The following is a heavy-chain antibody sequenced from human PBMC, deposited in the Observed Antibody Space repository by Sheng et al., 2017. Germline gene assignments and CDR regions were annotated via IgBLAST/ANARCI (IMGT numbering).Heavy chain of an antibody. D-gene: IGHD4-17*01. CDR1: GDSISSISYY. V-gene: IGHV4-39*07. CDR3: ARVAPMVTPDY. J-gene: IGHJ4*02. CDR2: IYYSGST. Sequence: QLQLQELGPGLVKPSETLSLTCTVSGDSISSISYYWGWIRQPPGKGLEWIGSIYYSGSTYYNPSLKSRVTISVDTSKNQFSLKLSSVTAADTAVYYCARVAPMVTPDYWGQGTLVTVSS.